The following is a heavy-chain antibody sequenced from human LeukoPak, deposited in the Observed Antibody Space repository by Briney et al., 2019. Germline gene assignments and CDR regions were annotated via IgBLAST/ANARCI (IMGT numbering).Heavy chain of an antibody. CDR1: GITFNVYM. D-gene: IGHD2-15*01. CDR2: FSASVSEP. J-gene: IGHJ4*02. V-gene: IGHV3-23*01. Sequence: GGSQSLSCPASGITFNVYMMNWVRQAPGKGLEWVSLFSASVSEPYYADSVKGRFTMSRDISKNTVHMQMSSLRADDTAVYYCATGGGGTDYRFRHWGKVALVTVAS. CDR3: ATGGGGTDYRFRH.